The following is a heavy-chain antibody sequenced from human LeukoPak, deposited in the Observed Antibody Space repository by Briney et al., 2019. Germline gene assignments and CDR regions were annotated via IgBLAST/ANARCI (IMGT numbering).Heavy chain of an antibody. CDR2: IDWDDDK. CDR3: ARMGGGGCGGEDC. V-gene: IGHV2-70*11. D-gene: IGHD3-16*01. J-gene: IGHJ4*02. Sequence: ASGPTLVNPTQTLTLTCTFSGFSLTSSGMCVNWIRQPPGQALEWLARIDWDDDKYYSTSLKTRLTISKDTSKNQVVLKMTNMDPGDTATYYCARMGGGGCGGEDCWGQGTLVTVSS. CDR1: GFSLTSSGMC.